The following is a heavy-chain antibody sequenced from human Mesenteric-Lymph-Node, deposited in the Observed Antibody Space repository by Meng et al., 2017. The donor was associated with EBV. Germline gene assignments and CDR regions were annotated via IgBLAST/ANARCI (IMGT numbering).Heavy chain of an antibody. CDR1: GFTLSDYY. V-gene: IGHV3-11*04. CDR2: ISSSGNII. D-gene: IGHD2-15*01. Sequence: QVQLVGSGGGLVKPGGSLRLSCAVSGFTLSDYYMSWIRQAPGRGLEWVSYISSSGNIIYYGDSVEGRFTISRDNAEKSLYLQMNSLRVEDTAVYYCVGSGVVVATLDFWGQGTLVTVSS. J-gene: IGHJ4*02. CDR3: VGSGVVVATLDF.